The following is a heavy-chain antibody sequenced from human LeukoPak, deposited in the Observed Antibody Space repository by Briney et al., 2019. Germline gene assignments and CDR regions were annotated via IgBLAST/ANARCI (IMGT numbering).Heavy chain of an antibody. CDR2: IASSSSTI. V-gene: IGHV3-48*02. J-gene: IGHJ4*02. D-gene: IGHD1-26*01. Sequence: PGGSLRLSCAASGFTFSSYAMHWVRQAPGKGLEWVSYIASSSSTIYYADSVKGRFTISRDNAKNSLYLQMNSLRDEDTAVYYCARGGSYIFDYWGQGTLVTVSS. CDR1: GFTFSSYA. CDR3: ARGGSYIFDY.